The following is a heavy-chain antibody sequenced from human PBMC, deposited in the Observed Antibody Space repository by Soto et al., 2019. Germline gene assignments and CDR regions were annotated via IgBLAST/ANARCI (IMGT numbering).Heavy chain of an antibody. J-gene: IGHJ4*02. D-gene: IGHD3-22*01. Sequence: SETLSLTCAVYGGPFSGHYWSWIRQPPGKGLEWIGEINHSGSTNYNPSLKSRVTTSVDTSKNQFSLKLSSVTAADTAVYYCARGRPIITMIVVAVFDYWGQGTLVTVSS. V-gene: IGHV4-34*01. CDR3: ARGRPIITMIVVAVFDY. CDR1: GGPFSGHY. CDR2: INHSGST.